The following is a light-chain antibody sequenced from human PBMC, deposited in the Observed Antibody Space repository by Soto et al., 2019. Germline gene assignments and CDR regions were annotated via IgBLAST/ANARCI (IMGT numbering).Light chain of an antibody. J-gene: IGLJ1*01. CDR1: RSDVGGYEH. CDR3: SSYTSVNLYV. Sequence: QSVLTQPASVPGSPGQSISISCTGTRSDVGGYEHVSWYQQHPGKVPRLIIFDVSSRPSGVSHRFSGSKSGDTASLTISGLQAEDEADYYCSSYTSVNLYVFGTGTKVTVL. CDR2: DVS. V-gene: IGLV2-14*03.